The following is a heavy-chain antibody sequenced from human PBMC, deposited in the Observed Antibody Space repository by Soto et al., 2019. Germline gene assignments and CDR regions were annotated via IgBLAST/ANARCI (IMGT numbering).Heavy chain of an antibody. D-gene: IGHD3-10*01. V-gene: IGHV5-10-1*01. CDR3: ARQAPRFEEAQAGGSTP. CDR2: IDPSDSYT. J-gene: IGHJ5*02. CDR1: GYSFTSYW. Sequence: GESLKISCKGSGYSFTSYWISWVRQMPGKGLEWMGRIDPSDSYTNYSPSFQGHVTISADKSISTAYLQWSSLKASDTAMYYCARQAPRFEEAQAGGSTPWGQGTLVTVSS.